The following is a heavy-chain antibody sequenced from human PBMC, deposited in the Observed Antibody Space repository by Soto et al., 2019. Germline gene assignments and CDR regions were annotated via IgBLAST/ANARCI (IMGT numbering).Heavy chain of an antibody. J-gene: IGHJ4*02. V-gene: IGHV1-3*01. CDR3: ARSIVVVTALDY. D-gene: IGHD2-21*02. CDR2: INAGNGNT. Sequence: ASVKVSCKASGYTFTSYAMHWVRQAPGQRLEWMGWINAGNGNTKYSQKFQGRVTITRDTSASTAYMELSSLRSEDTAVYYCARSIVVVTALDYWGRGTLVTVSS. CDR1: GYTFTSYA.